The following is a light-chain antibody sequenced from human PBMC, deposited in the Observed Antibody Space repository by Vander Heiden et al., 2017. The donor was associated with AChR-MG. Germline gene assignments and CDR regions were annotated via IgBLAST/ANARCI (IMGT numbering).Light chain of an antibody. CDR2: AAS. V-gene: IGKV1-39*01. CDR3: QQSYSTFSIT. CDR1: QSISSY. J-gene: IGKJ5*01. Sequence: DIQMTQSPSSLSASVGDRVTITCRASQSISSYLNWYQQKPGKAPKLLIYAASSLQSGVTSRFSGSGSGTDFTLTISSLQPEDFATYYCQQSYSTFSITFGQGTRLEIK.